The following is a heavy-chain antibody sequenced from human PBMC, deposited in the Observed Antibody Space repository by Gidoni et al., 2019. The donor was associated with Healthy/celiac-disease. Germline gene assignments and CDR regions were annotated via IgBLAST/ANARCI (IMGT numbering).Heavy chain of an antibody. V-gene: IGHV5-10-1*03. J-gene: IGHJ4*02. CDR2: IDPSDSYT. Sequence: EAQLVQSGAEVKMPGESPGISCTGSGYSFTSYWISWVRQMPGKGLEWMGRIDPSDSYTNYSPSFQGHVTISADKSISTAYLQWSSLKASDTAMYYCATGQYDYGVEWGQGTLVTVSS. D-gene: IGHD4-17*01. CDR3: ATGQYDYGVE. CDR1: GYSFTSYW.